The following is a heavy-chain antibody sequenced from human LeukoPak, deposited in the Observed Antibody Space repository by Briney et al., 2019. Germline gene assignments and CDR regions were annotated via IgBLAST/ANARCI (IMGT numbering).Heavy chain of an antibody. CDR1: GFTFSSYW. Sequence: GGSLRLSCAASGFTFSSYWMSWVRQAPGKGLEWVANIKQDGSEKYYVDSVKGRFTISRDNAKNSLYLQMNSLRAEDTAVYYCAREAIAAAGHDAFDIWGQGTMVTVSS. D-gene: IGHD6-13*01. J-gene: IGHJ3*02. CDR2: IKQDGSEK. CDR3: AREAIAAAGHDAFDI. V-gene: IGHV3-7*01.